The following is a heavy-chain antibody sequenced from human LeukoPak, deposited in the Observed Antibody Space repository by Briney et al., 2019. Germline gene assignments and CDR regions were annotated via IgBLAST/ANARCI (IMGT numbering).Heavy chain of an antibody. Sequence: SETLSLTCTVSGDSISSSTYYWGWIRQPPGKGLEWIGSRYHSGSTYYNPSLKSRVTISVDTSKNQFSLKLSPVTAADTAVYHCARGYSSSWYYNWFDPWGQGTLVTVSS. V-gene: IGHV4-39*07. D-gene: IGHD6-13*01. CDR1: GDSISSSTYY. CDR2: RYHSGST. CDR3: ARGYSSSWYYNWFDP. J-gene: IGHJ5*02.